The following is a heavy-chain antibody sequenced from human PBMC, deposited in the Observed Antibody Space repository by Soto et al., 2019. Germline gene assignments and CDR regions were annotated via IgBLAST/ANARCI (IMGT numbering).Heavy chain of an antibody. Sequence: PGGSLRLSCAASGFTFSSYGMHWVRQAPGKGLEWVAVISYDGSNKYYADSVKGRFTISRDNSKNTLYLQMNSLRAEDTAVYYCAKDRGIAVAGVGYYFDYWGQGTLVTVSS. J-gene: IGHJ4*02. CDR3: AKDRGIAVAGVGYYFDY. CDR1: GFTFSSYG. V-gene: IGHV3-30*18. D-gene: IGHD6-19*01. CDR2: ISYDGSNK.